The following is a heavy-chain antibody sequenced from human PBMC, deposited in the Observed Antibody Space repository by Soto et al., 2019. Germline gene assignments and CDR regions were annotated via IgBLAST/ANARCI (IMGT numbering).Heavy chain of an antibody. V-gene: IGHV1-18*01. CDR1: GYTFTSYG. CDR3: ARDPGVDYDFWRGDFPDYDYYYYLDV. J-gene: IGHJ6*03. Sequence: ASVKVSCKASGYTFTSYGISCVRQAPGQGLEWMGWISAYNGNTNYAQKLQGRVTMTTDTSTSTAYMELRSLRSDDTAVYYCARDPGVDYDFWRGDFPDYDYYYYLDVWGKGTTVTVSS. D-gene: IGHD3-3*01. CDR2: ISAYNGNT.